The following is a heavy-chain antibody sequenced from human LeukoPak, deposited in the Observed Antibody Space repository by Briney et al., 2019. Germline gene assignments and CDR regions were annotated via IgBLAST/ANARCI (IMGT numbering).Heavy chain of an antibody. Sequence: GGSLRLPCAASGFTFSSYAMHWVRQAPGKGLEWVAVISYDGSNKYYADSVKGRFTISRDNSKNTLYLQMNSLRAEDTAVYYCARVGESGSYSDAFDIWGQGTMVTVSS. CDR1: GFTFSSYA. CDR3: ARVGESGSYSDAFDI. D-gene: IGHD1-26*01. CDR2: ISYDGSNK. J-gene: IGHJ3*02. V-gene: IGHV3-30-3*01.